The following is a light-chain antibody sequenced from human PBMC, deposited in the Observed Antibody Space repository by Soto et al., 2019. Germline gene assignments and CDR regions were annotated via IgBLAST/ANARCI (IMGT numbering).Light chain of an antibody. CDR2: DDS. J-gene: IGLJ1*01. V-gene: IGLV3-21*02. CDR1: NIGSKS. CDR3: QVWDSSSDHYV. Sequence: SYAPTRPPSVSVAPGQTARITCGGNNIGSKSVHWYQQKPGQAPVLVVYDDSDRPSGIPERFSGSNSGNTATLTISRVEPGDEDDYYCQVWDSSSDHYVFGTRTKVTVL.